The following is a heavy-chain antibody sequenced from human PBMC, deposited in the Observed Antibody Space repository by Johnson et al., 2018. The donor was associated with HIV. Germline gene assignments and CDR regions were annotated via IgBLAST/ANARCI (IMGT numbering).Heavy chain of an antibody. J-gene: IGHJ3*02. CDR2: IYSGGST. Sequence: VQLVESGGGLIQPGGSLRLSCAASGFTVSSNYMSWVRQAPGKGLAWVSVIYSGGSTYYADSVKGRFSLSRDNAKNSLYLQMNSLRAEDTAVYYCARDRGYWDAFDIWGQGTMVTVSS. CDR3: ARDRGYWDAFDI. V-gene: IGHV3-53*01. D-gene: IGHD3-22*01. CDR1: GFTVSSNY.